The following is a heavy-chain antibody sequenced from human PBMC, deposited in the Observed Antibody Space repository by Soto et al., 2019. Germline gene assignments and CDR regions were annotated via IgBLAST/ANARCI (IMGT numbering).Heavy chain of an antibody. V-gene: IGHV3-21*01. D-gene: IGHD6-13*01. CDR2: ISSSSSYI. Sequence: EVQLVESGGGLVKPGGSLRLSCAASGFTFSSYSMNWVRQAPGKGLEWVSSISSSSSYIYYADSVKGRFTISRDNSKNTLYLQMNSLRAEDTAVYYCARDHSSSWYGLDFWGQGTLVTVSS. CDR1: GFTFSSYS. J-gene: IGHJ4*02. CDR3: ARDHSSSWYGLDF.